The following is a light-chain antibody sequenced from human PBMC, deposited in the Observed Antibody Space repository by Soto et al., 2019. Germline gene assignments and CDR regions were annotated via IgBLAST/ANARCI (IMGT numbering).Light chain of an antibody. Sequence: ARSPSGRETGSPAVVVATFSTRTSSDVAGYNYGCWDQQHPGKDPKRMIYDVSNRPTGVSDCFSSFKCGKTAYRTMCGLQAEDEADYYCNSYTRSSTYVFRTGTKVTVL. CDR1: SSDVAGYNY. J-gene: IGLJ1*01. V-gene: IGLV2-14*01. CDR3: NSYTRSSTYV. CDR2: DVS.